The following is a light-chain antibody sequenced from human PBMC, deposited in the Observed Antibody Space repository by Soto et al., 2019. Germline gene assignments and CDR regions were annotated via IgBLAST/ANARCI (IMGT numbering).Light chain of an antibody. V-gene: IGLV2-11*01. CDR1: SSDVGGHNY. Sequence: QSALTQPRSVSGSPGQSVTISCTGTSSDVGGHNYVSWYQQHPAKAPKLMIYDVTERPSRVPDRFSGSKSGNTASLTISGLQTEDEADYYCCSYAGSYTWVFGGGTKVTVL. CDR2: DVT. CDR3: CSYAGSYTWV. J-gene: IGLJ3*02.